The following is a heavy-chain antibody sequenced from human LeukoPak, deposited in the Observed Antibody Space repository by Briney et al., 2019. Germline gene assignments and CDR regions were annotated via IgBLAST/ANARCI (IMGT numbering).Heavy chain of an antibody. CDR1: GFSLSTSGMC. J-gene: IGHJ3*02. CDR2: IDWDDDK. CDR3: ARIGLRWYHDAFDI. Sequence: SGPTLVNPTQTLTLTCTFSGFSLSTSGMCVSWIRQPPGKALEWLALIDWDDDKYYSTSLKTRLTISKDTSKNQVVLTMTNMDPVDTATYYCARIGLRWYHDAFDIWGQGTMVTVSS. D-gene: IGHD4-23*01. V-gene: IGHV2-70*01.